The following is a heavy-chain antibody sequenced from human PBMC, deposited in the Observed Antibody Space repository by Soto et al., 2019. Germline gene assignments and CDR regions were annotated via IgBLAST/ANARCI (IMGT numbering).Heavy chain of an antibody. V-gene: IGHV3-23*01. CDR3: ANGYYSDSSGYYFAANDY. Sequence: GGSLRLSCAASGFTFSSYAMSWVRQAPGRGLEWVSAMSGSGRSTYYADSVKGRFTISRDNSKNTLYLQMNSLRAEDTAVYYCANGYYSDSSGYYFAANDYWGQGTLVTVSS. J-gene: IGHJ4*02. CDR2: MSGSGRST. CDR1: GFTFSSYA. D-gene: IGHD3-22*01.